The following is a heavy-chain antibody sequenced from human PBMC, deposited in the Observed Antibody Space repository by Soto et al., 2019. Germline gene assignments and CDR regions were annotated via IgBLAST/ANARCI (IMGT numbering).Heavy chain of an antibody. CDR2: INHSGST. Sequence: PSETLSLTCAVSGDSISSNYWWSWIRQPPGTGLEWIGEINHSGSTNYNPSLKSRVTISVDTSKNQFSLKLTSVTAADTAVYYCARDKITGLFDYWGQGTLVTVSS. J-gene: IGHJ4*02. D-gene: IGHD2-8*02. V-gene: IGHV4-4*02. CDR3: ARDKITGLFDY. CDR1: GDSISSNYW.